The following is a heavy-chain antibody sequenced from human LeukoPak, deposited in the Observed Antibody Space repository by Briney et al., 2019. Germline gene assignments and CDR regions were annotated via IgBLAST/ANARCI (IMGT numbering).Heavy chain of an antibody. D-gene: IGHD1-1*01. Sequence: PGGSLRPSCAVSVFTFSSYDMQWNRQAPGKGLEWVAVISYDGSNKYYADSVKGRFTISRDNSKNTLYLQMNSLRGEDTAVYYCAKYSNLEYFDSWGQGTLVTVSS. J-gene: IGHJ4*02. CDR1: VFTFSSYD. V-gene: IGHV3-30*18. CDR3: AKYSNLEYFDS. CDR2: ISYDGSNK.